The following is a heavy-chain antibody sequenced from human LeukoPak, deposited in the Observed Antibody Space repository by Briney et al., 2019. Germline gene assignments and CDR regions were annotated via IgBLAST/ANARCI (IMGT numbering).Heavy chain of an antibody. J-gene: IGHJ4*02. CDR1: GGSISSYY. CDR2: IYTSGST. Sequence: SETLSLTCTVSGGSISSYYWSWIRQPAGKGLEWIGRIYTSGSTNYNPSLKSRVTMSVDTSKNQFSLKLSSVTAADTAVYYCASPLSYDSSGYYGYWGQGTLVTVSS. D-gene: IGHD3-22*01. CDR3: ASPLSYDSSGYYGY. V-gene: IGHV4-4*07.